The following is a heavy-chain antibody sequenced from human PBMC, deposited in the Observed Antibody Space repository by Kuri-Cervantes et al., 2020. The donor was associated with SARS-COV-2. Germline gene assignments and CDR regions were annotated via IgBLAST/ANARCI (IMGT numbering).Heavy chain of an antibody. J-gene: IGHJ6*02. D-gene: IGHD5-12*01. CDR1: GFTFSSYC. V-gene: IGHV3-33*01. Sequence: LSLSCAASGFTFSSYCMHWVRQAPGKGLEWVAVIWYDGSNNYYADSVKGRVTISRDNSKHTLFLQMNILRAEYTAVYYCEREESSDYDPYYYYYGMDVWGQGTTVTVSS. CDR3: EREESSDYDPYYYYYGMDV. CDR2: IWYDGSNN.